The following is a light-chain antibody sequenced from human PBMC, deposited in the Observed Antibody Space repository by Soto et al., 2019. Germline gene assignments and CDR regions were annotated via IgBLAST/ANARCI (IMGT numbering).Light chain of an antibody. J-gene: IGLJ2*01. V-gene: IGLV3-21*02. Sequence: SYELTQPPSVSVAPGQTATVTCGGNNVGSKSVHWYQQKPGQAPVLVVYDDSKRPSGIPERFSGSNSGNTATLTISGTQAMDEADYYCQAWDSSTVVFGGGTKLTVL. CDR2: DDS. CDR3: QAWDSSTVV. CDR1: NVGSKS.